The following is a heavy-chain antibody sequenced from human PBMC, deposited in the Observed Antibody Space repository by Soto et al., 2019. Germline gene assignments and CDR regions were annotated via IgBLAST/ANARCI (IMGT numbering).Heavy chain of an antibody. CDR1: GGTFSTHA. Sequence: ASVKVSCKASGGTFSTHAIIWVRQAPGHGLEWMGGIIPISGTTYYTQKFQGRVTITADEPTSIAFMELSSLKSEDTAVFYCARGYCSGGNCYSGMDVWGQGTMVTVSS. CDR3: ARGYCSGGNCYSGMDV. CDR2: IIPISGTT. V-gene: IGHV1-69*13. J-gene: IGHJ6*02. D-gene: IGHD2-15*01.